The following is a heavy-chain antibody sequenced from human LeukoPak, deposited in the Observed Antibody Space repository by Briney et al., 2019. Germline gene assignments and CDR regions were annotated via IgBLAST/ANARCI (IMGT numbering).Heavy chain of an antibody. CDR3: ARVLAVAGFGYYYDSSGYYWFDP. CDR1: GFTFSSYW. J-gene: IGHJ5*02. D-gene: IGHD3-22*01. V-gene: IGHV3-7*01. CDR2: IKQDGSEK. Sequence: GGSLRLSCAASGFTFSSYWMSWVRQAPGKGLEWVANIKQDGSEKYYVDSVKGRFTISRDNAKNSLYLQMNSLRVEDTAVYYCARVLAVAGFGYYYDSSGYYWFDPWGQGTLVTVSS.